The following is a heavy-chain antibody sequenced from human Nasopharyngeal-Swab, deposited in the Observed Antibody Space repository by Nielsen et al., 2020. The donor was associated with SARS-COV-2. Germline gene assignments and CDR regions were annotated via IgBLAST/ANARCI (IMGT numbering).Heavy chain of an antibody. J-gene: IGHJ3*02. V-gene: IGHV3-23*01. CDR2: ISGSGGST. CDR3: AKDATRMIVVVITVLAFDI. D-gene: IGHD3-22*01. Sequence: GGSLRLSCAASGFTFSSYAMSWVRQAPGKGLEWVSAISGSGGSTYYADSVKGRFTISRDNSENTLYLQMNSLRAEDTAVYYCAKDATRMIVVVITVLAFDIWGQGTMVTV. CDR1: GFTFSSYA.